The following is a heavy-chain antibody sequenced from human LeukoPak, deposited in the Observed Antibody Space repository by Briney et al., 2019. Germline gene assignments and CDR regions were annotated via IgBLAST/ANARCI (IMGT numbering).Heavy chain of an antibody. Sequence: EGSLRLSCAASGFTVSGNYMSWVRQAPGKGLEWVSVIYSSDNTYYIDSVKGRFTISRDNSKNTLYLQMNSLRAEDTAVYYCAGRRVLDASFDYWGQGTLVTVSS. CDR2: IYSSDNT. D-gene: IGHD3-16*01. CDR1: GFTVSGNY. V-gene: IGHV3-66*02. CDR3: AGRRVLDASFDY. J-gene: IGHJ4*02.